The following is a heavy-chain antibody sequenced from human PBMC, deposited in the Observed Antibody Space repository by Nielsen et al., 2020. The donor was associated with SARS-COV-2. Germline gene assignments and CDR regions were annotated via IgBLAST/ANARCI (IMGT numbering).Heavy chain of an antibody. D-gene: IGHD3-3*01. CDR3: ARAPYYDFWSGYSYGMDV. J-gene: IGHJ6*02. CDR1: GYTLTELS. CDR2: IIPILGIA. Sequence: SVKVSCKVSGYTLTELSMHWVRQAPGQGLEWMGRIIPILGIANYAQKFQGRVTITADKSTSTAYMELSSLRSEDTAVYYCARAPYYDFWSGYSYGMDVWGQGTTVTVSS. V-gene: IGHV1-69*04.